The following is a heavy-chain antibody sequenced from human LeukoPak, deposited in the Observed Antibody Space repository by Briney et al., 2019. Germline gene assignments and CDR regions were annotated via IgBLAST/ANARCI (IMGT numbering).Heavy chain of an antibody. J-gene: IGHJ6*03. CDR2: IYYSGST. Sequence: SETLSLTCTVSGGSISSYYWSWIRQPPGKGLEWIGYIYYSGSTNYNPSLKSRVTISVDTSKNQFSLKLSSVTAADTAVYYCARNVLVGATPSYYYMDVWGKGTTVTVSS. D-gene: IGHD1-26*01. V-gene: IGHV4-59*01. CDR1: GGSISSYY. CDR3: ARNVLVGATPSYYYMDV.